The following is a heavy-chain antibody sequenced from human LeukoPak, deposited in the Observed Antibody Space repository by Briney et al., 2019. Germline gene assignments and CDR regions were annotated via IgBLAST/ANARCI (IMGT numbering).Heavy chain of an antibody. Sequence: SQTLSLTCAISGDSVSSNSAAWNWIRQSPSRGLEWLGRTYYRSKWYNDYAVSVKSRITINPDTSKNQFSLQLNSVTPEDTAVYYCARGALQLGIHGNWFDPWGQGTLVTVSS. CDR1: GDSVSSNSAA. D-gene: IGHD7-27*01. CDR2: TYYRSKWYN. J-gene: IGHJ5*02. V-gene: IGHV6-1*01. CDR3: ARGALQLGIHGNWFDP.